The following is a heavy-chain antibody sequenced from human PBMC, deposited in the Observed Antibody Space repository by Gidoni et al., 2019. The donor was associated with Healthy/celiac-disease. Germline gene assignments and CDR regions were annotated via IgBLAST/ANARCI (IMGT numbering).Heavy chain of an antibody. CDR1: GGSISTSRYY. CDR2: IYYSGST. V-gene: IGHV4-39*01. D-gene: IGHD2-21*02. CDR3: ASPYCGGDCYTDLFDY. J-gene: IGHJ4*02. Sequence: QLQLQESGPGLVKPSETLSLTCTVSGGSISTSRYYWGWIRQPPGKGLEWIGSIYYSGSTYYNPSLKSRVTISVDTSKNQFSLKLSSVTAADTAVYYCASPYCGGDCYTDLFDYWGQGTLVTVSS.